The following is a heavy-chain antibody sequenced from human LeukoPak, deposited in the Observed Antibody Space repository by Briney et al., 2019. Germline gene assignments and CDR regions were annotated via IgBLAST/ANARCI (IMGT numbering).Heavy chain of an antibody. CDR2: INPGGGST. Sequence: VASVKVSCKASGYTFTSYYMHWVRQAPGQGLEWMGIINPGGGSTSYAQKFQGRVTMTRDTSTSTVYMELSSLRSEDTAVYYCARDAGGYDPLYYFDYWGQGTLVTVSS. D-gene: IGHD5-12*01. J-gene: IGHJ4*02. CDR3: ARDAGGYDPLYYFDY. CDR1: GYTFTSYY. V-gene: IGHV1-46*01.